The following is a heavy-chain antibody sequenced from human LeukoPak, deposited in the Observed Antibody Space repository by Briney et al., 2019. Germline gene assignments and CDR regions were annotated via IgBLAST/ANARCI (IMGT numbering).Heavy chain of an antibody. V-gene: IGHV3-21*01. CDR1: GFTFSSYT. J-gene: IGHJ5*02. CDR2: ISGSGAYI. Sequence: PGGSLRLSCAASGFTFSSYTMNGVRQAPGKGLEGVSSISGSGAYIYYADSVKGRFTIPRDNVKHPLYLQMNSLRAEDTAVFYCTRGSSSYDPWGQGTLVTVSS. D-gene: IGHD6-6*01. CDR3: TRGSSSYDP.